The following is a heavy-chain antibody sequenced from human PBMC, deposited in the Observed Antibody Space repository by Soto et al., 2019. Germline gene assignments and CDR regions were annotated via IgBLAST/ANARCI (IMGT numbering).Heavy chain of an antibody. J-gene: IGHJ6*03. Sequence: ASVKVSCKASGYTFTGYYMHWVRQAPGQGLEWMGWINPNSGGTNYAQKFQGWVTMTRDTSISTAYMELSRLRSDDTAVYYCARDGSGSYQNYYYYMDVWGKGTTVTVSS. V-gene: IGHV1-2*04. D-gene: IGHD3-10*01. CDR2: INPNSGGT. CDR1: GYTFTGYY. CDR3: ARDGSGSYQNYYYYMDV.